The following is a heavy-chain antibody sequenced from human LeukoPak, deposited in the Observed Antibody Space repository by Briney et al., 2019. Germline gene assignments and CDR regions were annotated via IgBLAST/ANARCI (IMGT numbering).Heavy chain of an antibody. V-gene: IGHV1-69*05. CDR1: GGTFSSYA. D-gene: IGHD3-3*01. CDR2: IIPIFRTA. Sequence: SVKVSCKASGGTFSSYAISWVRQAPGQGLESMGGIIPIFRTANYAQKFQGRVTITTDESTSTAYMELSSLRSEDTAVYYCAREEREIFGVVIIGDDAFDIWGQGTMVTVSS. CDR3: AREEREIFGVVIIGDDAFDI. J-gene: IGHJ3*02.